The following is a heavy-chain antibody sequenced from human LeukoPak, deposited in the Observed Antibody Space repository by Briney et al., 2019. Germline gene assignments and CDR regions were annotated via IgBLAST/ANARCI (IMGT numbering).Heavy chain of an antibody. CDR1: GGSISTSNYY. V-gene: IGHV4-39*07. D-gene: IGHD3-10*01. CDR2: IFYSGST. CDR3: AREVVGSGTYYSDF. J-gene: IGHJ4*02. Sequence: SETLSLTCTVSGGSISTSNYYWGWIRQPPGKGLEWIGNIFYSGSTYYSPSLRSRVTISLDTSRNQFSLKLNSVTAEDTAVYYCAREVVGSGTYYSDFWGQGTLVTVSS.